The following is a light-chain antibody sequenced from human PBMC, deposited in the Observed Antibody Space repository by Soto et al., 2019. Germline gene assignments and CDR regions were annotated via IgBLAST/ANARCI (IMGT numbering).Light chain of an antibody. V-gene: IGLV2-14*03. J-gene: IGLJ2*01. CDR1: SGDVGTYNH. CDR2: DVT. Sequence: QSALTQPASVSGSPGQSITISCAGTSGDVGTYNHVSWYQQHPGKAPKLLISDVTDRPSGVSNRFSGSKSGNTASLTISGLHEEDEADYYCSSYKSGSTPVVLGGGTKLTVL. CDR3: SSYKSGSTPVV.